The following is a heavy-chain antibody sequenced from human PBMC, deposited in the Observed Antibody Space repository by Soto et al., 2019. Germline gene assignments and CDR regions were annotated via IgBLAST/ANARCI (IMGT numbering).Heavy chain of an antibody. V-gene: IGHV4-59*01. J-gene: IGHJ5*02. CDR2: IYYSGST. D-gene: IGHD6-19*01. Sequence: QVQLQESGPGLVRPSETLSLTCTVSGDSISASYWTWIRQPPGKGLEWIGYIYYSGSTNDNPSLKSRVTISVDTSKNQFSLKLSSVTAADTAVYYCARLAAVAEGGWFDPWGQGTLVTVSS. CDR1: GDSISASY. CDR3: ARLAAVAEGGWFDP.